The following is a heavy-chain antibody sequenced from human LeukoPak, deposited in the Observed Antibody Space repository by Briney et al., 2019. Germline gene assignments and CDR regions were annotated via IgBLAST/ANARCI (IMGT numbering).Heavy chain of an antibody. V-gene: IGHV4-30-2*01. Sequence: PSQTLSLTCAVSGGSISSGGYSWSWIRQPPGKGLECIGYIYHSGSTYYNPSLKSRVTISVDRSKNQFSLKLSSVTAADTAVYYCARVVELRDRVPGNWFDPWGQGTLVTVSS. J-gene: IGHJ5*02. CDR3: ARVVELRDRVPGNWFDP. D-gene: IGHD1-1*01. CDR2: IYHSGST. CDR1: GGSISSGGYS.